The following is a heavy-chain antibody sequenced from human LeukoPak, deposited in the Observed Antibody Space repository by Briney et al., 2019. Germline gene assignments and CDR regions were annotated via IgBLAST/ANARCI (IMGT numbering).Heavy chain of an antibody. J-gene: IGHJ4*02. CDR1: GYTFTGYY. CDR2: INPNSGGT. D-gene: IGHD6-6*01. Sequence: ASVKVACKASGYTFTGYYMHWVRQAPGQGLEWMGWINPNSGGTNYAQKFQDRVTMTRDTSISTAYMELSRLRSDDTAVYYCARAQSIAARPVGYWGQGTLVTVSS. V-gene: IGHV1-2*02. CDR3: ARAQSIAARPVGY.